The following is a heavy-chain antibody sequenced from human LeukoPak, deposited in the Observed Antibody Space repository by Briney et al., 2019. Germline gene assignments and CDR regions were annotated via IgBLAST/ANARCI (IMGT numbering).Heavy chain of an antibody. Sequence: PGGSLRLSCAASGFTFSSYSMNWVRQAPGKGLEWVSYISSSSSTIYYADSVKGRFTISRDNAKNSLYLQMNSLRAEDTAVYYCARAEPYSSSWYRSWYYYMDVWGKGTTVTVSS. J-gene: IGHJ6*03. CDR1: GFTFSSYS. D-gene: IGHD6-13*01. V-gene: IGHV3-48*01. CDR3: ARAEPYSSSWYRSWYYYMDV. CDR2: ISSSSSTI.